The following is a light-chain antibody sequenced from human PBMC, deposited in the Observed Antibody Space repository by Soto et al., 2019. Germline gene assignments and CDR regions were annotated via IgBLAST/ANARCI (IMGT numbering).Light chain of an antibody. CDR3: HPYKSWPPN. CDR1: ESVPRN. Sequence: EMVITQSPATLSVSPGERVTLSCRASESVPRNLAWYQQKPGQGPSLLIYYASTSATGVPERLTGSGSRTESTTSISNLQYEDSRVYNCHPYKSWPPNFGPETKVDIK. V-gene: IGKV3-15*01. CDR2: YAS. J-gene: IGKJ3*01.